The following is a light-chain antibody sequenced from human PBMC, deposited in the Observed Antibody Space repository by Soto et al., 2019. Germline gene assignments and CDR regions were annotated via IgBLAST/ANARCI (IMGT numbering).Light chain of an antibody. CDR3: SSYTSSSPYV. Sequence: QSAPTQPASVSGSPGQSITISCTGTSSDVGGFNYVSWYQQHPGKAPKFMIYDVSNRPSGVSNRFSGSKSGNTASLTISGLQAEDEADYYCSSYTSSSPYVFGTGTKVTVL. J-gene: IGLJ1*01. CDR1: SSDVGGFNY. CDR2: DVS. V-gene: IGLV2-14*01.